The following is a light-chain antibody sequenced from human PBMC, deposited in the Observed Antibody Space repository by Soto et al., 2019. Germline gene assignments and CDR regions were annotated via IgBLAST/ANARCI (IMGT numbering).Light chain of an antibody. J-gene: IGKJ1*01. V-gene: IGKV3-15*01. CDR3: QQYNNWLWT. Sequence: TKSKDTLSLSPGERATLSCRASQSVSSDLAWYQQKPGQAPRLLIYGASTRATGIPARFSGSGSGTEFTLTISSLQSEDLAVYYCQQYNNWLWT. CDR1: QSVSSD. CDR2: GAS.